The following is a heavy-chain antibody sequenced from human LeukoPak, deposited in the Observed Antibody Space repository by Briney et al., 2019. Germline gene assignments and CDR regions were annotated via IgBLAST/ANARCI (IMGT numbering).Heavy chain of an antibody. D-gene: IGHD3-3*01. J-gene: IGHJ6*03. Sequence: PGGSLRLSCAASGFTFSDYSMNWVRQAPGKGLEWVSSISSRSSEIYYAASVKGRFTISRDNAKNSLYLQMNSLRAEDTAVYYCARDFFDFWSGYQDYYYYYMDVWGKGTTVTVSS. CDR3: ARDFFDFWSGYQDYYYYYMDV. V-gene: IGHV3-21*01. CDR2: ISSRSSEI. CDR1: GFTFSDYS.